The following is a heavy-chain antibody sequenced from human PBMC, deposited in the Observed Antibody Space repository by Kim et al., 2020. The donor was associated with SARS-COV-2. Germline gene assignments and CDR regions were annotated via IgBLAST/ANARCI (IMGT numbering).Heavy chain of an antibody. J-gene: IGHJ4*02. D-gene: IGHD6-13*01. CDR2: ISSSSSYT. Sequence: GGSLRLSCAASGFTFSDYYMSWIRQAPGKGLEWVSYISSSSSYTNYADSVKGRFTISRDNAKNSLYLQMNSLRAEDTAVYYCARDLSHSSSWLTPFDYWVQATLVTVSS. CDR3: ARDLSHSSSWLTPFDY. V-gene: IGHV3-11*05. CDR1: GFTFSDYY.